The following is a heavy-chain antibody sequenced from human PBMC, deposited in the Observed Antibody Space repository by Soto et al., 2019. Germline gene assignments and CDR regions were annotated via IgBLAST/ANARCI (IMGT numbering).Heavy chain of an antibody. J-gene: IGHJ6*02. CDR3: APLSVSLSGPYGIHV. CDR2: ISYDGSTK. V-gene: IGHV3-30*03. D-gene: IGHD2-15*01. Sequence: GGSLRLSCAASGFTFSIYGMHWVRQAPGKGLEWVALISYDGSTKFYADSVKGRFTISRDNSKSTLNLEMNSLSAADTAVYYCAPLSVSLSGPYGIHVWGQGTTVTVSS. CDR1: GFTFSIYG.